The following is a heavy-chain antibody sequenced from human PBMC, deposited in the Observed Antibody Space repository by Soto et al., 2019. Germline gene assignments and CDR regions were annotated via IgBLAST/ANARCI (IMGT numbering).Heavy chain of an antibody. V-gene: IGHV3-30*18. CDR2: ISYDGSNK. D-gene: IGHD1-20*01. J-gene: IGHJ3*02. CDR1: GFTFSSYG. CDR3: AKDLNNWNRRSAFDI. Sequence: HPGGSLRLSCAASGFTFSSYGMHWVRQAPGKGLEWVAVISYDGSNKYYADSVKGRFTISRDNSKNTLYLQMNSLRAEDTAVYYCAKDLNNWNRRSAFDIWGQGTMVTVSS.